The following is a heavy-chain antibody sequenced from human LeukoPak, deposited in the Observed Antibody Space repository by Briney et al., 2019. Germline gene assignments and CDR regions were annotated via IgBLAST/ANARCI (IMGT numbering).Heavy chain of an antibody. V-gene: IGHV4-30-4*08. D-gene: IGHD6-6*01. CDR2: IYYSGST. Sequence: SQTLSLTCTVSGGSISSGDYYWSWIRQPPEKGLEWIGYIYYSGSTYYNPSLKSRVTISVDTSKNQFSLKLSSVTAADTAVYYCARDSSSSSTWYFDLWGRGTLVTVSS. CDR3: ARDSSSSSTWYFDL. J-gene: IGHJ2*01. CDR1: GGSISSGDYY.